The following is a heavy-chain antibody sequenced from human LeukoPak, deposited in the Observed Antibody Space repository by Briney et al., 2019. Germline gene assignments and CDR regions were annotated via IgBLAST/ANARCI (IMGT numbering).Heavy chain of an antibody. CDR1: GGSISSYY. V-gene: IGHV4-59*08. D-gene: IGHD2-15*01. Sequence: PSETLSLTCTVSGGSISSYYWSWIRQPPGKGLEWIGHIYYSGSTNYNPSLKSRVTISVDTSKNQFSLKLSSVTAADTAVYYCAWTPPIEPYYYMDVWGEGTTVTVSS. CDR3: AWTPPIEPYYYMDV. CDR2: IYYSGST. J-gene: IGHJ6*03.